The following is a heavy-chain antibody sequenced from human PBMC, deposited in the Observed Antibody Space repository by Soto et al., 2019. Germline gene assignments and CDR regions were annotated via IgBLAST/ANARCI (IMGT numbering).Heavy chain of an antibody. CDR3: ARGSVMVTAVLDS. J-gene: IGHJ4*02. Sequence: QVQLVQSGAAVKKPGSSVKVSCKASGDTFSRYTISWVRQAPGQGLEWMGRVIPMLGIQNYAQNLQGRVTINADKSTSTVYMELSSLRAEDTAVYYGARGSVMVTAVLDSWGQGTLVDVSS. CDR2: VIPMLGIQ. V-gene: IGHV1-69*02. CDR1: GDTFSRYT. D-gene: IGHD2-21*02.